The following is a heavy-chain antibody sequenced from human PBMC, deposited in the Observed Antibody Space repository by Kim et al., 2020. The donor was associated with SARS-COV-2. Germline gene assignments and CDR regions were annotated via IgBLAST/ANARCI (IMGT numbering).Heavy chain of an antibody. CDR1: GYTFTSYY. V-gene: IGHV1-46*01. CDR3: ARDRGGCSSTSCYRSYYYGMDV. D-gene: IGHD2-2*02. CDR2: INPSGGST. Sequence: ASVKVSCKASGYTFTSYYMHWVRQAPGQGLEWMGIINPSGGSTSYAQKFQGRVTMTRDTSTSTVYMELSSLRSEDTAVYYCARDRGGCSSTSCYRSYYYGMDVWGQGTTVTVSS. J-gene: IGHJ6*02.